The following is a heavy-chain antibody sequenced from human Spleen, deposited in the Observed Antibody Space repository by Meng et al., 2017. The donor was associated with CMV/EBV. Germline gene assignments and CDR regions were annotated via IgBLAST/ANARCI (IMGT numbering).Heavy chain of an antibody. CDR2: FDPEDGET. J-gene: IGHJ5*02. Sequence: ASVKVSCKVSGYTLNEFPMHWVRQAPGKGLEWMGGFDPEDGETIYAQKFQGRVTMTEDTSTDTAYMELSSLRSEDTAVYYCATEGTGTNTNHWGQGTLVTVSS. V-gene: IGHV1-24*01. CDR1: GYTLNEFP. D-gene: IGHD2-8*01. CDR3: ATEGTGTNTNH.